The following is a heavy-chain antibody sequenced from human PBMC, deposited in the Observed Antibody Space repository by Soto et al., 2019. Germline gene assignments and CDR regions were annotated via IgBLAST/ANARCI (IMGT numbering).Heavy chain of an antibody. J-gene: IGHJ5*02. Sequence: ASETLSLTCTVSGGSISSYYWSWIRQPAGKGLEWIGRIYTSGSTNYNPSLKSRVTMSVDTSKNQFSLKLSSVTAADTAVYYCARGRGTPLRYSSSSRDWFDPWGQGTLVTVSS. D-gene: IGHD6-6*01. CDR3: ARGRGTPLRYSSSSRDWFDP. V-gene: IGHV4-4*07. CDR1: GGSISSYY. CDR2: IYTSGST.